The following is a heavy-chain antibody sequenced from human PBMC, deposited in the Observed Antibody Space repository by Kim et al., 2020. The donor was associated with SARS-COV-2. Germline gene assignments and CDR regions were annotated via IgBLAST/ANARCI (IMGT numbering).Heavy chain of an antibody. CDR1: GYTFTGYY. D-gene: IGHD3-10*01. Sequence: ASVKVSCKASGYTFTGYYMHWVRQAPGQGLEWMGWINPNSGGTNYAQKFQGWVTMTRDTSISTAYMELSRLRSDDTAVYYCARWGSGTYSYYYYGMDVWGQGTTVTVSS. V-gene: IGHV1-2*04. J-gene: IGHJ6*02. CDR3: ARWGSGTYSYYYYGMDV. CDR2: INPNSGGT.